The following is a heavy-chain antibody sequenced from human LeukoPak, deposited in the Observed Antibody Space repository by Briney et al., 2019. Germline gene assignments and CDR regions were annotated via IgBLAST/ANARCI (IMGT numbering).Heavy chain of an antibody. V-gene: IGHV4-39*07. CDR2: IYYSGST. J-gene: IGHJ5*02. Sequence: PSETLSLTCTVSGGSISSSSYYWGWIRQPPGKGLEWIGSIYYSGSTYYNPSLKSRVTISVDTSKNQFSLKLSSVTAADTAVYYCARMSHLHIVVVTAIFNNWFDPWGQGTLVTVSS. CDR1: GGSISSSSYY. CDR3: ARMSHLHIVVVTAIFNNWFDP. D-gene: IGHD2-21*02.